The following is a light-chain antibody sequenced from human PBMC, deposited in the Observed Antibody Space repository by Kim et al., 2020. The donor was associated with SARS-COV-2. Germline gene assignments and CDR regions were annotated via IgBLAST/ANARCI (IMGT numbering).Light chain of an antibody. J-gene: IGLJ2*01. Sequence: QSALTQPPSASGSPGQSVTISCTGTSSDVGGYNDVSWYQQHPGKAPKLMIYDVTKRPSGVPDRFSGSKSGNTASLTVSGLQAEDEADYYCSSYAGSNNLVFGGGTQLTVL. CDR3: SSYAGSNNLV. CDR1: SSDVGGYND. V-gene: IGLV2-8*01. CDR2: DVT.